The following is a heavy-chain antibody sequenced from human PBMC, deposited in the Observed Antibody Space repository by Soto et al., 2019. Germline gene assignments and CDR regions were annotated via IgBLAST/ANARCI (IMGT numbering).Heavy chain of an antibody. J-gene: IGHJ6*03. CDR3: ARENGPIGYYYYYMDV. D-gene: IGHD1-1*01. V-gene: IGHV4-59*01. Sequence: SETLSLTCTVSGGSISSYYWSWIRQPPGKGLEWIGYIYYSGSTNYNPSLKSRVTISVDTSKNQFSLKLSSVTAADTAVYYCARENGPIGYYYYYMDVWGKGTTVTVSS. CDR2: IYYSGST. CDR1: GGSISSYY.